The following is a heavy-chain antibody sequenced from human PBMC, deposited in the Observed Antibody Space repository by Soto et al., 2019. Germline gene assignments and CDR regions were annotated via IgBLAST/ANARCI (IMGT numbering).Heavy chain of an antibody. Sequence: QVQLVQSGAEVKKPGSSVKVSCKASGGTFSSYAISWVRQAPGQGLEWMGGISPIFGTANYAQKFQGRVTINADESTSTAYMGLSSLRYEDTAVYYCARANYVWGSYRTEYDYWGQGTLVTVSS. D-gene: IGHD3-16*02. CDR3: ARANYVWGSYRTEYDY. CDR1: GGTFSSYA. J-gene: IGHJ4*02. V-gene: IGHV1-69*12. CDR2: ISPIFGTA.